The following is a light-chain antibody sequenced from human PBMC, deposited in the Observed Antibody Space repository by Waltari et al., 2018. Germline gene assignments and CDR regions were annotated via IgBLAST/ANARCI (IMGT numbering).Light chain of an antibody. CDR3: QQYYSTPLT. CDR1: QGVSSN. CDR2: DAS. Sequence: EIVLTQSPATLSLSPGERGTLSCRASQGVSSNLAWYQQKPGQAPRLLIYDASNRATGVPARFSGSGSGTDFTLTISSLQAEDVAVYYCQQYYSTPLTFGGGTKVEIK. J-gene: IGKJ4*01. V-gene: IGKV3-11*01.